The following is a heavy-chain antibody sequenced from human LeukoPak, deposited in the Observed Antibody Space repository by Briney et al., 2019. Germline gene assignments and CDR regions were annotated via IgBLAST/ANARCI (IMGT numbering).Heavy chain of an antibody. D-gene: IGHD3-10*01. CDR1: GYTFTGHY. CDR3: ARAGRSGSYYNYYYYYMDV. J-gene: IGHJ6*03. CDR2: INTNSGGT. V-gene: IGHV1-2*02. Sequence: ASVKVSCKASGYTFTGHYMHWVRQAPGQGLEWMGWINTNSGGTNYAQEFQGRVTMTRDTAISTAYMELSWLRSDDTAVYYCARAGRSGSYYNYYYYYMDVWGKGTTVTVSS.